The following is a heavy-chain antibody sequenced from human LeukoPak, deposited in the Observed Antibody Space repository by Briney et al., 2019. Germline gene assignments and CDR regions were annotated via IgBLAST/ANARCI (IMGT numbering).Heavy chain of an antibody. D-gene: IGHD4-17*01. V-gene: IGHV3-74*01. CDR2: INSDRSST. CDR1: GFTFSSYW. Sequence: GGSLRLSCAASGFTFSSYWMHWVRQAPGKGLVWVSRINSDRSSTSYADSVKGRFTISRDNAKNTLYLQMNSLRAEDTAVYYCARAYDYGDYDYFDYWGQGTLVTVSS. J-gene: IGHJ4*02. CDR3: ARAYDYGDYDYFDY.